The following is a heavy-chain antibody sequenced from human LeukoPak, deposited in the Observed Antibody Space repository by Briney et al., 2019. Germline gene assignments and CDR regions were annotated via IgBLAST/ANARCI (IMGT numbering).Heavy chain of an antibody. CDR1: YGSFSGYY. D-gene: IGHD2-15*01. J-gene: IGHJ4*02. CDR2: INHSGNT. CDR3: ARAVGYCSGGSCYSDSFFDY. Sequence: SETLSLTCTVFYGSFSGYYWSRIRLPPGKGLEWIGEINHSGNTNYNPSLTSRVTISVDTSKDQFSLKLSSVTAADTAVYYCARAVGYCSGGSCYSDSFFDYWGQGTLVTVSS. V-gene: IGHV4-34*01.